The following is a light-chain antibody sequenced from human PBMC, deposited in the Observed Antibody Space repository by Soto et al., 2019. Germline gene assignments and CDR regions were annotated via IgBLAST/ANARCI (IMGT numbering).Light chain of an antibody. CDR1: QSISSY. CDR2: TTS. Sequence: DIHMTQSPTHLSAYVGGRVTLTCRASQSISSYLNWYQQKPGKAPNLLIYTTSGLESGVPSRFSGSGSGTDFTLTISSLQPEDFATYFCQQSYSRPRTFGQGTKVDI. J-gene: IGKJ1*01. CDR3: QQSYSRPRT. V-gene: IGKV1-39*01.